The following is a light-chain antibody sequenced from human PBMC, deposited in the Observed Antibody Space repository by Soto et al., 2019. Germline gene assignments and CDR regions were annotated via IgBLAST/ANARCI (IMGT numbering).Light chain of an antibody. J-gene: IGLJ3*02. Sequence: QTVVTQPPSTSGTPGQTVTISCSGSRSNIGSGAVNWYQQLPGTAPKLLIYSNNQRPSGVPDRFSGSKSGTSASLAISGLQSEDETDYYCAAWDGSLNGWVFGGGTKLTVL. CDR1: RSNIGSGA. V-gene: IGLV1-44*01. CDR2: SNN. CDR3: AAWDGSLNGWV.